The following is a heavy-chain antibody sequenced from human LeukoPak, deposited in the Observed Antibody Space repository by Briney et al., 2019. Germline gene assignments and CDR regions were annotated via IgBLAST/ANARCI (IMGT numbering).Heavy chain of an antibody. D-gene: IGHD2-2*01. V-gene: IGHV1-69*04. J-gene: IGHJ6*02. CDR2: IIPILGIA. CDR1: GGTFSSYA. Sequence: SVKVSCKASGGTFSSYAISWVRQAPGQGLEWMGRIIPILGIANYAQKFQGRVTITADKSTSTAYMELSSLRSEDTAVYYCARDDCSSTSCYVSYYYYGMDVRGQGTTVTVSS. CDR3: ARDDCSSTSCYVSYYYYGMDV.